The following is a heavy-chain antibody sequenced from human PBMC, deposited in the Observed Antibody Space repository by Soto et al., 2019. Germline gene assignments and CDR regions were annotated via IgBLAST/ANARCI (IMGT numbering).Heavy chain of an antibody. CDR1: GDSISGGYY. J-gene: IGHJ6*02. V-gene: IGHV4-31*03. CDR3: ARDRGSYGMDV. Sequence: QVQLQESGPGLVKPSQTLSLTCSVSGDSISGGYYWSWIRQHPGKGLEWIGYVSPIGTPYYSPSLSXRVSISMHTSKNQLSLEVRSVSAADTAVYYCARDRGSYGMDVWGQGTTVTVSS. CDR2: VSPIGTP.